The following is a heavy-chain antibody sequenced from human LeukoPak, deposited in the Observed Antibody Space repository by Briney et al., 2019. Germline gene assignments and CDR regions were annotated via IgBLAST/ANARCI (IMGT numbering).Heavy chain of an antibody. V-gene: IGHV1-2*04. D-gene: IGHD6-13*01. Sequence: ASVKVSCKASGYTFTSYDINWVRQATGQGLEWMGWINPNSGGTNYAQKFQGWVTMTRDTSISTAYMELSRLRSDDTAVYYCARTRIAAAEGYYYYGMDVWGQGTTVTVSS. CDR1: GYTFTSYD. J-gene: IGHJ6*02. CDR3: ARTRIAAAEGYYYYGMDV. CDR2: INPNSGGT.